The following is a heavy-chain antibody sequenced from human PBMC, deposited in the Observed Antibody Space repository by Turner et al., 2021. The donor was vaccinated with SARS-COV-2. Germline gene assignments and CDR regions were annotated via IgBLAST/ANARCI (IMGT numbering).Heavy chain of an antibody. Sequence: VQLVESGGGVVQPGRSLRLSCAASGFTFSSYGMHWVRQAPGKGLEWVAVISYDGSNKYYADSVKGRFTISRDNSKNTLYLQMNSLRAEDSAVYYCAKDFPFAVVIESDYWGQGTLVTVSS. CDR3: AKDFPFAVVIESDY. J-gene: IGHJ4*02. CDR1: GFTFSSYG. V-gene: IGHV3-30*18. D-gene: IGHD3-3*01. CDR2: ISYDGSNK.